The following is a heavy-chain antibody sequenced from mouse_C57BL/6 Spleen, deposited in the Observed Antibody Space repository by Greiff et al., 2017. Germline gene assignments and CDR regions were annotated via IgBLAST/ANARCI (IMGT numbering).Heavy chain of an antibody. CDR2: IHPNSGST. D-gene: IGHD1-1*01. J-gene: IGHJ1*03. CDR1: GYTFTSYW. V-gene: IGHV1-64*01. Sequence: QVQLQQPGAELVKPGASVKLSCKASGYTFTSYWMHWVKQRPGQGLEWIGMIHPNSGSTNYNEKFKSKATLTVDKSSSTAYMQLSSLTSEDSAVYYCARRDYAGSHWYFDVWGTGTTVTVSS. CDR3: ARRDYAGSHWYFDV.